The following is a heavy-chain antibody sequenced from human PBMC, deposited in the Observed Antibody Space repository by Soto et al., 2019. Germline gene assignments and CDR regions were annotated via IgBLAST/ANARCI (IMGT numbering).Heavy chain of an antibody. Sequence: GASVKVSCKTSGYTLSNYGITWVRQATGQPLEWLGWISLYSDGTNYAQKFQGRVSTTTGTSTTTAHMELRSLRSDDTAVYYCARVVPGAEAWFGPWGQGTLVTVSS. J-gene: IGHJ5*02. D-gene: IGHD2-2*01. CDR3: ARVVPGAEAWFGP. CDR1: GYTLSNYG. V-gene: IGHV1-18*01. CDR2: ISLYSDGT.